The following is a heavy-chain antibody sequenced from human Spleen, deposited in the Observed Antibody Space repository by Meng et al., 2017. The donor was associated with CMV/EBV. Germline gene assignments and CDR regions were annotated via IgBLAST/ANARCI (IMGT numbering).Heavy chain of an antibody. CDR1: GYTFTSYG. D-gene: IGHD3-16*01. Sequence: ASVKVSCKASGYTFTSYGINWVRQAPGQGLEWMGWISGYNGNTNYAQKLQGRVTMTTDTSTSTAYMELRSLRSDDTAVYYCAKARTGGSGYYYYYGLDVWGQGTTVTVSS. CDR2: ISGYNGNT. J-gene: IGHJ6*02. V-gene: IGHV1-18*01. CDR3: AKARTGGSGYYYYYGLDV.